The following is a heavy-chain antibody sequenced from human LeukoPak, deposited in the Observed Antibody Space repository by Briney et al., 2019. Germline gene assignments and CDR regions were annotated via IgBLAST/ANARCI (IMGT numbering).Heavy chain of an antibody. CDR1: GFTFSRYA. CDR3: ARDLLEWYFDY. J-gene: IGHJ4*02. CDR2: ISGSGDTT. D-gene: IGHD3-3*01. V-gene: IGHV3-23*01. Sequence: GGSLRLSCAASGFTFSRYAMSWVRQAPGKGLEWVSAISGSGDTTYYTDSVKGRFTISRDNSKNTLYLQMNSLRAEDTAVYYCARDLLEWYFDYWGQGTLVTVSS.